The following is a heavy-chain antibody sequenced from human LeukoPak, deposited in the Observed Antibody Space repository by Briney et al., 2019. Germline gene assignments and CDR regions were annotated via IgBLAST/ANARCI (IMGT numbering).Heavy chain of an antibody. CDR3: ARGTLRGEDY. J-gene: IGHJ4*02. CDR2: IYYSGST. D-gene: IGHD3-10*01. CDR1: GATIKSYY. V-gene: IGHV4-59*01. Sequence: PSETVLTCTVSGATIKSYYWSWIRQPPGKGLEWIGYIYYSGSTNYNPSLKSRVTISVDTSKNQFSLKLSSVTAADTAVYYCARGTLRGEDYWGQGTLVTVSS.